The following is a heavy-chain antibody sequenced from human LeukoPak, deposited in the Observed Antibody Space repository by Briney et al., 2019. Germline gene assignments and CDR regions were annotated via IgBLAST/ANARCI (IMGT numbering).Heavy chain of an antibody. D-gene: IGHD4-17*01. CDR2: INTNTGNP. Sequence: ASVKVSCKASGYSFTSYYMHWVRQAPGQGLEWMGWINTNTGNPTYAQGFTGRFVFSLDTSVSTAYLQISSLKAEDTAVYYCARDGVTTVTMLDYWGQGTLVTVSS. V-gene: IGHV7-4-1*02. J-gene: IGHJ4*02. CDR3: ARDGVTTVTMLDY. CDR1: GYSFTSYY.